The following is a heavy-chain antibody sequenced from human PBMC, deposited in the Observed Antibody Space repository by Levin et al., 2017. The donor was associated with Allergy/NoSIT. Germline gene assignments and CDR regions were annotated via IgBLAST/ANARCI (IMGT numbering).Heavy chain of an antibody. CDR3: ARVRAAAGKGWFDP. D-gene: IGHD6-13*01. CDR2: IYYTGPT. V-gene: IGHV4-31*03. Sequence: SQTLSLPCTVSGGSISGGGYYWSWIRQHPGKGLEWIGHIYYTGPTYYNPSLKSRLIISIDTSKNQFSLRLSSVTAADTAVYYCARVRAAAGKGWFDPWGQGALVTVSS. J-gene: IGHJ5*02. CDR1: GGSISGGGYY.